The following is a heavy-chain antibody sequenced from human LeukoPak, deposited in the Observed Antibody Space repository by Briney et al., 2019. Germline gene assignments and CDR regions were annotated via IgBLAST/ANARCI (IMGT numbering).Heavy chain of an antibody. CDR1: GFTFSSYW. CDR2: IKQEGSEK. CDR3: ARVSYMEYYYDSSGYYYGYFDY. V-gene: IGHV3-7*01. J-gene: IGHJ4*02. Sequence: AGESLRLSCAASGFTFSSYWMSWARQAPGKGLEWVANIKQEGSEKYYVDSVKGRFTISRDNAKNSLYLQMNSLRAEDTAVYYCARVSYMEYYYDSSGYYYGYFDYWGQGTLVTVSS. D-gene: IGHD3-22*01.